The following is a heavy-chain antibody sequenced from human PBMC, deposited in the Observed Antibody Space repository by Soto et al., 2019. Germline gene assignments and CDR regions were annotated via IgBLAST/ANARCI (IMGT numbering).Heavy chain of an antibody. Sequence: EVQLLESGGGLVQPGGSLRLSCAASGFTFSSYAMSWVRQAPGKGLEWVSAISGSGGSTYYADSVKGRFTISRDNSKNPLYLQMSSLRAEATAGYCWADEASGGSCSDYWGQGTLVTVSS. CDR2: ISGSGGST. D-gene: IGHD2-15*01. V-gene: IGHV3-23*01. CDR3: ADEASGGSCSDY. J-gene: IGHJ4*02. CDR1: GFTFSSYA.